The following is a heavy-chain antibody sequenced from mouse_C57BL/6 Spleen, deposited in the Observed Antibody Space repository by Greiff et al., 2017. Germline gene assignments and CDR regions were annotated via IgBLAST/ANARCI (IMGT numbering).Heavy chain of an antibody. D-gene: IGHD2-10*01. Sequence: EVQLQQSGPELVKPGASVKIPCKASGYTFTDYNMDWVKQSHGKSLEWIGDINPNNGGTIYNQKFKGKATLTVDKSSSTAYMELRSLTSEDTAVYYCARPSYYGNLYAMDYWGQGTSVTVSS. J-gene: IGHJ4*01. CDR3: ARPSYYGNLYAMDY. CDR1: GYTFTDYN. V-gene: IGHV1-18*01. CDR2: INPNNGGT.